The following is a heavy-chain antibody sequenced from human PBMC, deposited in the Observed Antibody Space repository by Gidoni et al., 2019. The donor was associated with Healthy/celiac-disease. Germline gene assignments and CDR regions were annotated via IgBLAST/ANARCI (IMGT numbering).Heavy chain of an antibody. D-gene: IGHD6-19*01. CDR3: ARRSEQWLPHGRWFDP. Sequence: QLQLQESGPGLVKPSETLSLTCPVSGGSISSSSYYWGWIRQPPGKGLEWIGSIYYSGSTYYNPSLKSRVTISVDTSKNQFSLKLSSVTAADTAVYYCARRSEQWLPHGRWFDPWGQGTLVTVSS. J-gene: IGHJ5*02. V-gene: IGHV4-39*01. CDR2: IYYSGST. CDR1: GGSISSSSYY.